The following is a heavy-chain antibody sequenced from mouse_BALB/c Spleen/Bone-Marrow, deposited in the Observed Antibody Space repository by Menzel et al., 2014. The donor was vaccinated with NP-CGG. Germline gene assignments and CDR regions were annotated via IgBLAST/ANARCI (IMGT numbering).Heavy chain of an antibody. Sequence: EVKVVESGGGLVQPGGSRKLSCAASGFTFSSFGMHWVRQAPEKGLEWVAYISSGSSPIFYADTVKGRFTISRDNPKNTLFLQMTSLRSEDTAMYYCTRGGNWEDFDYWGQGTPLTVSS. CDR2: ISSGSSPI. CDR3: TRGGNWEDFDY. CDR1: GFTFSSFG. V-gene: IGHV5-17*02. J-gene: IGHJ2*01. D-gene: IGHD4-1*01.